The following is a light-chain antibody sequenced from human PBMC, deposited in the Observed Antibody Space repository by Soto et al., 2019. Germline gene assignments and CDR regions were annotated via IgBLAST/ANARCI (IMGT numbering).Light chain of an antibody. J-gene: IGKJ2*01. Sequence: EIVLTQSPGTLSLSPGERATLSCRTSRSDRNTYLAWYQQKPGQAPRLLIYGASSRATGIPDRFSGSGSGTDFTLTISRLEPEDSAVYYCQQYGASPPVYAFGQGTKLEIK. CDR1: RSDRNTY. V-gene: IGKV3-20*01. CDR3: QQYGASPPVYA. CDR2: GAS.